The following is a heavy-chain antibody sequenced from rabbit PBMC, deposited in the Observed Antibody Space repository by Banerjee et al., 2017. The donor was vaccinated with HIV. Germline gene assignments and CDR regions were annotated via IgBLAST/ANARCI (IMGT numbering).Heavy chain of an antibody. V-gene: IGHV1S45*01. CDR3: ARDTGTSFSTYGMDL. Sequence: QEQLVESRGGLVKPGGSLKLSCTASRFPFSDKAVMCWVRQAPGKGLQWIACINTATGKAVYATWAKGRFTISKTSSTTVTLQMTSLTVADTATYFCARDTGTSFSTYGMDLWGPGTLVTVS. CDR1: RFPFSDKAV. D-gene: IGHD8-1*01. J-gene: IGHJ6*01. CDR2: INTATGKA.